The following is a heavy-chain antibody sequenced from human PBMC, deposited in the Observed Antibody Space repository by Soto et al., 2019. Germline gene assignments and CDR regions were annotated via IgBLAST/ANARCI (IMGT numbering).Heavy chain of an antibody. CDR1: GGSISGYY. Sequence: SETLSLTCTVPGGSISGYYWIWMRQPPGKGLEWIGYIYNSGSTNYNPALKSRVTISVDTSKNQFSLKLSSVTAADTAVYYCARRYSSAFDIWGQGTMVTVSS. CDR2: IYNSGST. D-gene: IGHD6-13*01. J-gene: IGHJ3*02. CDR3: ARRYSSAFDI. V-gene: IGHV4-59*08.